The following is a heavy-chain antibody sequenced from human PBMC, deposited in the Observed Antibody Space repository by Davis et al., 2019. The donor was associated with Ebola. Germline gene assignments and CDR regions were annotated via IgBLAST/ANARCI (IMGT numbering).Heavy chain of an antibody. V-gene: IGHV3-53*01. CDR2: IYSGGST. CDR1: GFTVSSNY. Sequence: GESLKISCAASGFTVSSNYMSWVRQAPGKGLEWVSVIYSGGSTYYADSVKGRFTISRDNSKNTLYLQMNSLRAEDTAVYYCAKDKGIAVAGSEDYWGQGTLVTVSS. J-gene: IGHJ4*02. CDR3: AKDKGIAVAGSEDY. D-gene: IGHD6-19*01.